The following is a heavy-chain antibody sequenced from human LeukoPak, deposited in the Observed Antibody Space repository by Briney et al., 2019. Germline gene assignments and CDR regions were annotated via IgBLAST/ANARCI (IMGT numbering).Heavy chain of an antibody. Sequence: GGSLRLSCAVSGFTFSSYGMHWVRQAPGKGLGWVAFIRYDGSNKYYADSVKGRFTISRDNSKNTLYLQMNSLRAEDTAVYYCAKDAGVAMDVWGKGTTVTISS. CDR3: AKDAGVAMDV. J-gene: IGHJ6*03. CDR2: IRYDGSNK. CDR1: GFTFSSYG. D-gene: IGHD2-15*01. V-gene: IGHV3-30*02.